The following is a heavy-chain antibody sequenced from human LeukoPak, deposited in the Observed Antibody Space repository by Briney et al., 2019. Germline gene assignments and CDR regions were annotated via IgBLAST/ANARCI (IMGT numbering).Heavy chain of an antibody. J-gene: IGHJ4*02. V-gene: IGHV3-74*01. CDR3: ARVQYGGNSAGSDY. CDR1: GFTFSSYW. Sequence: GGSLRLSCAASGFTFSSYWMHWVRQAPGKGLGWVSRINSDGSSTSYADSVKGRFTISRDNAKNTLYLQMNSLRAEDTAVYYCARVQYGGNSAGSDYWGQGTLVTVSS. CDR2: INSDGSST. D-gene: IGHD4-23*01.